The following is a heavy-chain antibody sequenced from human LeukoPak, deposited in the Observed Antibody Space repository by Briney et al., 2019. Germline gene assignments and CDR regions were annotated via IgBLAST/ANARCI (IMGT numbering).Heavy chain of an antibody. CDR1: GFTFSSYG. Sequence: GGSLRLSCAASGFTFSSYGMHWVRQAPGKGLEWVAFIRYDGSNKYYADSVKGRFTISRDNSKNTLYLQMNSLRAEDTAVYYCVSDSSGWYAFDYWGQGTLVTVSS. CDR3: VSDSSGWYAFDY. CDR2: IRYDGSNK. V-gene: IGHV3-30*02. J-gene: IGHJ4*02. D-gene: IGHD6-19*01.